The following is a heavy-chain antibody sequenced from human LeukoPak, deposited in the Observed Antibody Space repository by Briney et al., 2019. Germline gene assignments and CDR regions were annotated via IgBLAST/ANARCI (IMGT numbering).Heavy chain of an antibody. CDR1: GFTFGDYA. J-gene: IGHJ4*02. Sequence: GGSLRLSCTASGFTFGDYAMSWVRQAPGKGLEWVGFIRSKAYGGTTEYAASVKGRFTISRDDSKGIAYLQMNSLKTEDTAVYYCTRGRIAVAGPFDYWGQGTLVTVSS. CDR2: IRSKAYGGTT. V-gene: IGHV3-49*04. D-gene: IGHD6-19*01. CDR3: TRGRIAVAGPFDY.